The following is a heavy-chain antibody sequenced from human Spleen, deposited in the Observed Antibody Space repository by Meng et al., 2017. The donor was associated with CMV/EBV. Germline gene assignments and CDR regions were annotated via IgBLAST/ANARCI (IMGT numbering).Heavy chain of an antibody. V-gene: IGHV3-43*01. CDR2: ISWDGGST. J-gene: IGHJ6*02. Sequence: GGSLRLSCAASGFTFDDYTMHWVRQAPGKGLEWVSLISWDGGSTYYADSVKGRFTISRDNAKNSLYLQMSSLRVEDTAVYYCARDATSSSSPYYGMDVWGQGTTVTVSS. D-gene: IGHD6-6*01. CDR3: ARDATSSSSPYYGMDV. CDR1: GFTFDDYT.